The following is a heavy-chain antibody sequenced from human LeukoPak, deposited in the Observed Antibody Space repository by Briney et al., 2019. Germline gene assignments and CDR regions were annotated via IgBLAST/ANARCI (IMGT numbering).Heavy chain of an antibody. Sequence: PGGSLRLSCAASGFTFSSYGMHWVRQAPGKGLEWAAVIWYDGSNKYYADSVKGRFTISRDNSKNTLYLQMNSLRAEDTAVYYCARDHEWNYYDSSGLGIHAEYFQHWGQGTLVTVSS. CDR2: IWYDGSNK. J-gene: IGHJ1*01. D-gene: IGHD3-22*01. CDR3: ARDHEWNYYDSSGLGIHAEYFQH. CDR1: GFTFSSYG. V-gene: IGHV3-33*08.